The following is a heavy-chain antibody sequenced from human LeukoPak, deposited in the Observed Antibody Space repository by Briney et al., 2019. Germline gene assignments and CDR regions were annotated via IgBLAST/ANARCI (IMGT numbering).Heavy chain of an antibody. J-gene: IGHJ4*02. CDR3: ARFGYVAAVDV. V-gene: IGHV3-7*01. D-gene: IGHD2-15*01. CDR1: GFSFSAYW. CDR2: INPAGSET. Sequence: GSLRLSCAVSGFSFSAYWMTWVRQAPGTGLEWVANINPAGSETYYVDPVKGRFSISRDNAKNLVYLQMNSLRAEDTAVYHCARFGYVAAVDVWGQGTPVTVSS.